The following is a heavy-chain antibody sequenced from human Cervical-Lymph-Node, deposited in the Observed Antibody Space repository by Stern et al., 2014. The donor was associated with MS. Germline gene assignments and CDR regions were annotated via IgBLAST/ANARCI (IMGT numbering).Heavy chain of an antibody. CDR1: GFSLNTAGMY. V-gene: IGHV2-70*01. CDR3: ARINTAADGTGVDY. D-gene: IGHD1/OR15-1a*01. J-gene: IGHJ4*02. CDR2: IDWDDDK. Sequence: VTLSESGPALVKPTQTLTLTCTFSGFSLNTAGMYVSWIRQSPGKALEWPALIDWDDDKYYSTSLKTRLTISKDTSKNQVVLTMTNVDLVDTASYYCARINTAADGTGVDYWGQGTLVTVSS.